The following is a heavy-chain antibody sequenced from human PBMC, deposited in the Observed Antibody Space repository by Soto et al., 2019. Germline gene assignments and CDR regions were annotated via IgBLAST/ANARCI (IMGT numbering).Heavy chain of an antibody. Sequence: QVQLVESGGDVVQPGMSLRLSCAMSGLTNFSSYGMHWVRQAPGKGLEWVAVVWYDESKKYYADSVKDRFIISRDNSKNTVYLQMNSLRVEDTAAYYCATIWGEFDHWGPGTLVTVSS. J-gene: IGHJ4*02. CDR3: ATIWGEFDH. CDR2: VWYDESKK. CDR1: GLTNFSSYG. V-gene: IGHV3-33*01. D-gene: IGHD3-16*01.